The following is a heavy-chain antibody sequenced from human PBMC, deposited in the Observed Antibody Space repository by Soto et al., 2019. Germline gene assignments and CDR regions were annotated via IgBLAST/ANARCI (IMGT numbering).Heavy chain of an antibody. Sequence: SVKVSCKASGGTFSSYAISWVRQAPGQGLEWMGGIIPIIGTANYAQKFQGRVTITADKSTSTAYMELSSLRSEDTAVYYCAADRTYCGGDCYVDWGQGTLVTVSS. CDR2: IIPIIGTA. J-gene: IGHJ4*02. V-gene: IGHV1-69*06. CDR1: GGTFSSYA. CDR3: AADRTYCGGDCYVD. D-gene: IGHD2-21*02.